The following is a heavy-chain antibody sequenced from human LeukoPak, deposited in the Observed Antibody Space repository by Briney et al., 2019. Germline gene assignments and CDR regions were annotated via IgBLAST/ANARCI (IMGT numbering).Heavy chain of an antibody. Sequence: ASVKVSCKASGYTFTGYYMHWVRQAPGQGLEWMGIINPSGGSTSYAQKFQGRVTMTRDMSTSTVYMELSSLRSEDTAVYYCARGVAGPLDAFDIWGQGTMVTVSS. J-gene: IGHJ3*02. V-gene: IGHV1-46*01. CDR1: GYTFTGYY. D-gene: IGHD6-19*01. CDR2: INPSGGST. CDR3: ARGVAGPLDAFDI.